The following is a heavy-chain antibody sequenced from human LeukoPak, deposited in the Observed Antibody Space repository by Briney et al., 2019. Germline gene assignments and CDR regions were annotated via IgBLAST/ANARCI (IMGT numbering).Heavy chain of an antibody. CDR2: IYHSGST. J-gene: IGHJ4*02. D-gene: IGHD3-9*01. V-gene: IGHV4-38-2*01. Sequence: PSETLSLTCAVSGYSISSGYYWGWIRPPPGKGLEWIGKIYHSGSTYYNPSLKRRVTISVDTSKNQFSLKLSSVTAADTAVYYCARVGGYDILTGYYPLPFDYWGQGTLVTVSS. CDR1: GYSISSGYY. CDR3: ARVGGYDILTGYYPLPFDY.